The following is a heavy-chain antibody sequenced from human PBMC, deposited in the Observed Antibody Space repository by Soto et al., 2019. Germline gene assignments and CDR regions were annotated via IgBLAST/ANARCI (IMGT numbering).Heavy chain of an antibody. CDR1: GFTFSNYY. D-gene: IGHD6-19*01. Sequence: GSLRLSCAASGFTFSNYYMAWIRQAPGKGLECLSYISSRGVTVSYADSVKGRFTISRDNAKNSLYVHMNRLRVEDTAVYYCARLSASGWYVNGRDYFDYWGQGSLVTVSS. V-gene: IGHV3-11*01. CDR3: ARLSASGWYVNGRDYFDY. CDR2: ISSRGVTV. J-gene: IGHJ4*02.